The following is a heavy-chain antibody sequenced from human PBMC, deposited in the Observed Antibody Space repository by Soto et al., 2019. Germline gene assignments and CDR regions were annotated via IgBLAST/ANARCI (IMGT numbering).Heavy chain of an antibody. CDR1: GGTFSSYT. V-gene: IGHV1-69*02. J-gene: IGHJ4*02. CDR3: ARSRRGVVAAICTEFDY. Sequence: QVQLVQSGAEVKKPGSSVKVSCKASGGTFSSYTISWVRQAPGQGLEWMGRIIPILGIANYAQKFQGRVTITVDKSTSTAYMELSSLRSEDTAVYYCARSRRGVVAAICTEFDYWGQGTLVTVSS. CDR2: IIPILGIA. D-gene: IGHD2-15*01.